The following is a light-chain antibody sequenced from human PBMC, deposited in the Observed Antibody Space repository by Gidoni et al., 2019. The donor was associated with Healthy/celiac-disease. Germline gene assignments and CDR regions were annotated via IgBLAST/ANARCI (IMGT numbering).Light chain of an antibody. J-gene: IGKJ1*01. CDR3: QQSYSTLWT. Sequence: DIQLTQSPSSLSAYVGDRVTITCRASQSISSYLNWYHQKPGKAPKLLIYAASSLQRGVPSRFSGSGSGTDFTLTISSLPPEDFATYYCQQSYSTLWTFGQGTKVEIK. CDR2: AAS. V-gene: IGKV1-39*01. CDR1: QSISSY.